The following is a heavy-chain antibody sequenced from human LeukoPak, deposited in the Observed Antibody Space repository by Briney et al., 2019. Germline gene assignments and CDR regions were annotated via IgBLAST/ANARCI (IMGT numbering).Heavy chain of an antibody. Sequence: GRSLRLSCAASGFPFSSYAMHWVRQAPGKGLEWVAVISYDGSNKYYADSVKGRFTTSRDNSTNTLSLQMNSLRAEDTAVYYCARDLTYGDYQGYGMDVWGQGTTVTVSS. CDR3: ARDLTYGDYQGYGMDV. CDR2: ISYDGSNK. D-gene: IGHD4-17*01. V-gene: IGHV3-30-3*01. CDR1: GFPFSSYA. J-gene: IGHJ6*02.